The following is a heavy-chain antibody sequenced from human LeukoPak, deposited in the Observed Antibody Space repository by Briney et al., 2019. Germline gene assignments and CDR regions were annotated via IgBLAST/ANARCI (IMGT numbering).Heavy chain of an antibody. CDR1: GYSISSGYY. V-gene: IGHV4-38-2*01. CDR3: ARGLLWFGELMGWFDP. D-gene: IGHD3-10*01. Sequence: PLETLSLTCAVSGYSISSGYYWGWIRQPPGKGLEWIGSIYHSGSTYYNPSLKSRVTISVDTSKNQFSLKLSSVTAADTAVYYCARGLLWFGELMGWFDPWGQGTLVTVSS. J-gene: IGHJ5*02. CDR2: IYHSGST.